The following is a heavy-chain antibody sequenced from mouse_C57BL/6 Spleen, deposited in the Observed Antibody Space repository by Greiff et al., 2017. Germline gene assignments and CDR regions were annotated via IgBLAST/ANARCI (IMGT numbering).Heavy chain of an antibody. CDR1: GFTFSNYW. CDR2: IRLKSDNYAT. V-gene: IGHV6-3*01. CDR3: TSNYYGSSYVRAMDY. D-gene: IGHD1-1*01. Sequence: EVQLQQSGGGLVQPGGSMKLSCVASGFTFSNYWMNWVRQSPEKGLEWVAQIRLKSDNYATHYAGSVKGRFTISRDDSKSSVYLQMNNLRAEDTGIYYCTSNYYGSSYVRAMDYWGQGTSVTVSS. J-gene: IGHJ4*01.